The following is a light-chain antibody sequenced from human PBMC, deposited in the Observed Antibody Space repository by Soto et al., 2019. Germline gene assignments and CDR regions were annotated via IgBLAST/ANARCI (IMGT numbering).Light chain of an antibody. CDR2: AAS. J-gene: IGKJ4*01. Sequence: EIVLTQSPVTLSVSPGESATLSCRASQSVGFNLAWYQQKPGQAPRLLMYAASTRATGISARFSGSGSGTEFTLTISSLQSGDFAVYYCQHYYKWPLSFGGGTKVDNK. CDR3: QHYYKWPLS. V-gene: IGKV3-15*01. CDR1: QSVGFN.